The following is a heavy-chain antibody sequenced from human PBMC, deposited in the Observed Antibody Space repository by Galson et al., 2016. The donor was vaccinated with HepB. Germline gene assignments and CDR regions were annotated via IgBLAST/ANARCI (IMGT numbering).Heavy chain of an antibody. J-gene: IGHJ4*02. V-gene: IGHV6-1*01. Sequence: CAISGDSVSSYSGAWDWIRQSPSRGLEWLGRTYYRSTWYNDYAGSVKGRITIEASTSKNLFSLQLTSVPVADTAVYYCARDRGSGRHFFDSWGQGTLVSVSS. CDR3: ARDRGSGRHFFDS. CDR1: GDSVSSYSGA. CDR2: TYYRSTWYN. D-gene: IGHD3-10*01.